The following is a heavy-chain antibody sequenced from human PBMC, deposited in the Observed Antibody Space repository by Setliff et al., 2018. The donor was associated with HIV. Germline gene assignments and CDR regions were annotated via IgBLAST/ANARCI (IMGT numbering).Heavy chain of an antibody. CDR2: INHSGST. CDR1: GGSFSGYY. D-gene: IGHD2-15*01. CDR3: ARATATWLVDN. J-gene: IGHJ4*02. V-gene: IGHV4-34*01. Sequence: SETLSLTCGVYGGSFSGYYWSWSRQPPGKGLEWIGEINHSGSTNQNPSLKSRLTISVDAAKNQFSLKLSSVTTADTAVYYCARATATWLVDNWGQGTLVTVSS.